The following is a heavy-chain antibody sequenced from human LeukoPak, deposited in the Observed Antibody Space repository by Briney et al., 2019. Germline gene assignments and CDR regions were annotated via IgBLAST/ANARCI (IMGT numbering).Heavy chain of an antibody. CDR1: GFTFSRYG. D-gene: IGHD3-10*01. CDR2: ISYDGSNK. Sequence: GGSLRLSCAASGFTFSRYGMHWVRQAPGKGLEWVTAISYDGSNKYYADSVKGRFTISRDNSKNTLYVQMNSLRAEDTAVYYCARLLRYGSGTPGWFDPWGQGTLVTVSS. J-gene: IGHJ5*02. V-gene: IGHV3-30*04. CDR3: ARLLRYGSGTPGWFDP.